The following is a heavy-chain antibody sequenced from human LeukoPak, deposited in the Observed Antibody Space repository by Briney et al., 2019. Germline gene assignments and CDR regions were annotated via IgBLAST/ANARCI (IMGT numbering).Heavy chain of an antibody. V-gene: IGHV3-48*04. D-gene: IGHD5-24*01. CDR3: ARDTRNGYDY. CDR2: ISHDSETI. Sequence: GGSLRLSCAASGFTFRIYGMNWVRQAPGKGPEGVSYISHDSETIYYADSVKGRFTMSRDNAKSSLYLQVSSLRADDTAVYYCARDTRNGYDYWGQGTLVTVSS. CDR1: GFTFRIYG. J-gene: IGHJ4*02.